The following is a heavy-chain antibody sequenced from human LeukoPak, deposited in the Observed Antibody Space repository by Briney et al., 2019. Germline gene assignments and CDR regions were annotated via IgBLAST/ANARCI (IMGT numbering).Heavy chain of an antibody. V-gene: IGHV3-21*01. D-gene: IGHD3-10*01. CDR2: ISSSSSYI. CDR3: ARVGQGGSGSYYNPFDY. CDR1: GFTFSSYS. J-gene: IGHJ4*02. Sequence: GGSLRLSCAASGFTFSSYSKNWVRQAPGKGLEWISFISSSSSYIYYADSVKGRFTISRDNAKNSLYLQMNSLRAEDTAVYYCARVGQGGSGSYYNPFDYWGQGTLVTVSS.